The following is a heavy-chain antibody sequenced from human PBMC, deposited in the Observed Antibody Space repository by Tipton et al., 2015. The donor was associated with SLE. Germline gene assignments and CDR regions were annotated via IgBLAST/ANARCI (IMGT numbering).Heavy chain of an antibody. V-gene: IGHV4-31*03. CDR2: IYYSGST. Sequence: TLSLTCTVSSGSISSSSYYWGWIRQHPGKGLEWIGYIYYSGSTHYNPSLKSRVTISVDTSKNQFSLKLSSVTAADTAVYYCASYSSSYFDYWGQGTLVTVSS. CDR3: ASYSSSYFDY. J-gene: IGHJ4*02. D-gene: IGHD6-6*01. CDR1: SGSISSSSYY.